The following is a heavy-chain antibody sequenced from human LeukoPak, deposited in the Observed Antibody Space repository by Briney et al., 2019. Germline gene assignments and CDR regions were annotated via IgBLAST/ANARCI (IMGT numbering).Heavy chain of an antibody. J-gene: IGHJ5*02. V-gene: IGHV3-23*01. Sequence: PGGSLRPSCAASGFTFCSYTMTWVRQAPGKGLEWVAIINNSGGTTYYVDSVKGRFTISRNNSKNTLFLPMDTLRAEDTAVYYCTSQTYKGSERLYADHWGQGTLVTVSS. CDR2: INNSGGTT. CDR1: GFTFCSYT. CDR3: TSQTYKGSERLYADH. D-gene: IGHD3-10*01.